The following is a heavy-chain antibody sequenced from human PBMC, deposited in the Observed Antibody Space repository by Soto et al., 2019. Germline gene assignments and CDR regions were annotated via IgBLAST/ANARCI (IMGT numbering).Heavy chain of an antibody. CDR1: GGSMFSYY. J-gene: IGHJ4*02. Sequence: QVQLQESGPGLVTASETLSLTCTVSGGSMFSYYWSWIRQPAGKGLEWIARIYGSGGTNYNPSLKSRVTMSLDTSKNKFSLRLTSVTAADTAVYYCAREGASSYASRHFDNWGPGTLVTVSS. D-gene: IGHD3-16*01. CDR3: AREGASSYASRHFDN. CDR2: IYGSGGT. V-gene: IGHV4-4*07.